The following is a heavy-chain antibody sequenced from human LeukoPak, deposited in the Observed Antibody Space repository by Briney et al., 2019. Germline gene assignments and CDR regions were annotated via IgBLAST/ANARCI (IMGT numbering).Heavy chain of an antibody. CDR2: IIPIFGTA. Sequence: ASVTVSCKASVGTFSSYAISWVRQAPGQGLVWVGRIIPIFGTANYAQKFQGRVTITSDESTSTAYMELSSLRSEDTAVYYCASLHTTVTKGWFDPWGQGTLVTVSS. J-gene: IGHJ5*02. CDR1: VGTFSSYA. D-gene: IGHD4-17*01. V-gene: IGHV1-69*15. CDR3: ASLHTTVTKGWFDP.